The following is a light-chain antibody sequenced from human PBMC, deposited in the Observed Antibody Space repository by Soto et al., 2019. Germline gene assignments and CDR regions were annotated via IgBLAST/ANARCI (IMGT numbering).Light chain of an antibody. V-gene: IGKV4-1*01. Sequence: DIVLTPSPDSLTVSLVESATINCNSTQRLLSNANHSHTIAWYQQKPGKAPRVLLHHSAILQFRGPSRFSGSGNGTDFNFTITSLQPEDVATYFCQKYDRAPLTFGGGTKVDIK. J-gene: IGKJ4*01. CDR1: QRLLSNANHSHT. CDR3: QKYDRAPLT. CDR2: HSA.